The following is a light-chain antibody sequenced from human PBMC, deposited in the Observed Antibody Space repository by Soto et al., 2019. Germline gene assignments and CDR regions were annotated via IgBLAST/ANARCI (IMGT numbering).Light chain of an antibody. CDR1: QSVLYSSNNGNY. J-gene: IGKJ4*01. CDR3: QQYYNTPLT. Sequence: DIVMTQSPDSLAVSLGERVTINCKSSQSVLYSSNNGNYLAWFQQKPGQPPKLLIYWASTRESGVPDRFSGSGSGTDFTLTISGPQAEDVAVYYCQQYYNTPLTFGGGTKVDIK. CDR2: WAS. V-gene: IGKV4-1*01.